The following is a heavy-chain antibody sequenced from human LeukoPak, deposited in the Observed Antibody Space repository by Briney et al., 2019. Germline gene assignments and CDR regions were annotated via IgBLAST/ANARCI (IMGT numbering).Heavy chain of an antibody. Sequence: PSETLSLTCTVSGGSISSYYWSWIRQSPGKGLEWIGYIYYSGNTNYNPSLKSRVTISVDKSKNQFSLKLSSVTAEDTAVYYCARDRHCSSTSCSFDYWGQGTLVTVSS. J-gene: IGHJ4*02. V-gene: IGHV4-59*12. D-gene: IGHD2-2*01. CDR1: GGSISSYY. CDR2: IYYSGNT. CDR3: ARDRHCSSTSCSFDY.